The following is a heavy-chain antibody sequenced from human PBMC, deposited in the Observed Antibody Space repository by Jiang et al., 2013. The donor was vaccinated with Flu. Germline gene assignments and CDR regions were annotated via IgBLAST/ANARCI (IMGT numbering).Heavy chain of an antibody. V-gene: IGHV4-39*07. CDR2: IFYSGST. Sequence: GSGLVKPSETLSLTCTVSGGSIISSSCYWGWIRQPPGKGLEWIGNIFYSGSTYYNPSLRSRVTISVDTSKNHFSLKLNSVTAADTAVYYCARDMSRDGYNYFGYWGQGTLVTVSS. J-gene: IGHJ4*02. CDR1: GGSIISSSCY. CDR3: ARDMSRDGYNYFGY. D-gene: IGHD5-24*01.